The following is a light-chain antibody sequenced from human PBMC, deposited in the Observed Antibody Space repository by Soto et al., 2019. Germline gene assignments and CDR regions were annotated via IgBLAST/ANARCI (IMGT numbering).Light chain of an antibody. CDR2: DVN. V-gene: IGLV2-14*01. CDR3: SSYTRSRTYV. Sequence: QSALTQPASVSGSPGQSITISCTGTNSDVGGSDHVSWYQQHPGKAPKLIIFDVNNRPSGVSYRFSGSKSGNTASLTISGLQADDEADYHCSSYTRSRTYVFGPGTKLTVL. CDR1: NSDVGGSDH. J-gene: IGLJ1*01.